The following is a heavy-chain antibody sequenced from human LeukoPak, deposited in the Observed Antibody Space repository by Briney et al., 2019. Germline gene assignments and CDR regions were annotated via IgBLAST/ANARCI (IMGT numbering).Heavy chain of an antibody. CDR1: GYXXTSYG. Sequence: AXXXVXXKASGYXXTSYGISXVRQAPGQGLEWMGWISAYNGNTNYAQKLQGRVTMTTDTSTSTAYMELRSLRSDDTAVYYCARVTGSPAVFDYWGQGTLVTVSS. D-gene: IGHD6-13*01. CDR3: ARVTGSPAVFDY. CDR2: ISAYNGNT. V-gene: IGHV1-18*01. J-gene: IGHJ4*02.